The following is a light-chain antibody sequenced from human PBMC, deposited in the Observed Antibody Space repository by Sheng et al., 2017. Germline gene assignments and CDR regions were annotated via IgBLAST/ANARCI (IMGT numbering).Light chain of an antibody. CDR1: SGPTTYA. V-gene: IGLV4-69*01. CDR2: IYSDGSR. J-gene: IGLJ3*02. Sequence: QLRLTQSPSASASLGASVKLTCTLTSGPTTYAIAWHQLQPETGPRYLLTIYSDGSRHKGDGLPDRFSGSTSGTDYYLTISGLQSEDEADYYCQTWATGIRVFGGGTRLTV. CDR3: QTWATGIRV.